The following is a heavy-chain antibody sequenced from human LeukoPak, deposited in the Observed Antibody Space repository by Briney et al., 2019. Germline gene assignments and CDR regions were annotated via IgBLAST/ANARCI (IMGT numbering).Heavy chain of an antibody. Sequence: SGGSLRLSCAASGFTFSSYAMHWARRAPGKGLEWVAVISYDGSNKYYADSVKGRFTISRDNSKNTLYLQMNSLRAEDTAVYYCARARNRGGSRYSNAFDIWGQGTMVTVSS. D-gene: IGHD6-13*01. CDR1: GFTFSSYA. CDR3: ARARNRGGSRYSNAFDI. J-gene: IGHJ3*02. V-gene: IGHV3-30*04. CDR2: ISYDGSNK.